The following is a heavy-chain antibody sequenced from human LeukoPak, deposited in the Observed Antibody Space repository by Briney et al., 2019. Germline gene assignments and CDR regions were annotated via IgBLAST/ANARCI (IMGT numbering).Heavy chain of an antibody. V-gene: IGHV4-39*07. CDR1: GGSISSSSYY. J-gene: IGHJ4*02. Sequence: SETLSLTCTVSGGSISSSSYYWGWIRQPPGKGLEWIGSIYYSGSTYYNPSLKSRVTISVDTSKNQFSLKLSSVTAADTAVYYCARGGRYFDWFQRRFDYWGQGTLVTVSS. D-gene: IGHD3-9*01. CDR2: IYYSGST. CDR3: ARGGRYFDWFQRRFDY.